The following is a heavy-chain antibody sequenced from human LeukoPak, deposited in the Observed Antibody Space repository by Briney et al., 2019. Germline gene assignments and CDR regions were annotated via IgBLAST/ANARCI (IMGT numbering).Heavy chain of an antibody. CDR2: IYSGGTT. CDR1: GFTVSRNY. CDR3: ARSHYYDSSGYYLDGFDI. V-gene: IGHV3-53*01. J-gene: IGHJ3*02. D-gene: IGHD3-22*01. Sequence: GGSLRLSCAASGFTVSRNYMTWVRQAPGKELEWVSVIYSGGTTYYADSVKGRFTISRDNSKNTVYLQMNSLRAEDTAVYYCARSHYYDSSGYYLDGFDIWGQGTMVTVSS.